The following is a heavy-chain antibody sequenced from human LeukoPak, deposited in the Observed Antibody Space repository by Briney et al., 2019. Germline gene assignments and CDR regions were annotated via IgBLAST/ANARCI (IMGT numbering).Heavy chain of an antibody. CDR1: GGTFSSCA. V-gene: IGHV1-69*01. Sequence: GSSVKVSCKASGGTFSSCAISWVRQAPGQGLEWMGGIIPIFGTANYAQKFQGRVTITADESTSTAYMELSSLRSEDTAVYYCARVYDSSGWGGFDIWGQGTMVTVSS. CDR3: ARVYDSSGWGGFDI. J-gene: IGHJ3*02. CDR2: IIPIFGTA. D-gene: IGHD3-22*01.